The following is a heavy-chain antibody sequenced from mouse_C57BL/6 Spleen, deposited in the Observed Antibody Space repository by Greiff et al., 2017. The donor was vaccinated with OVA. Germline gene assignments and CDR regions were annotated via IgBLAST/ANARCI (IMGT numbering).Heavy chain of an antibody. CDR1: GYTFTSYW. Sequence: VQLQQPGAELVKPGASVKMSCKASGYTFTSYWITWVKQRPGQGLEWIGDIYPGSGSTNYNEKFKSKATLTVDTSSSTAYMQLSSLTSEDSAVYYCARGSPDGYYAMDYWGQGTSVTVSS. CDR3: ARGSPDGYYAMDY. J-gene: IGHJ4*01. D-gene: IGHD2-3*01. V-gene: IGHV1-55*01. CDR2: IYPGSGST.